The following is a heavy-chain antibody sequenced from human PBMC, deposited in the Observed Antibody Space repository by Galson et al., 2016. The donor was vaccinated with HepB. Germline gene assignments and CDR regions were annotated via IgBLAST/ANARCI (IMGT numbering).Heavy chain of an antibody. V-gene: IGHV3-48*02. D-gene: IGHD3-3*01. CDR2: ISSSSGTI. CDR1: GFTFSSYS. CDR3: ARGDYDVWSGPDHYYYGMDV. Sequence: SLRLSCAASGFTFSSYSMNWVRQAPGKGLEWVSYISSSSGTIYYADSVKGRFTISRDNAKNSLYLQMNSLRDEDTAVYYCARGDYDVWSGPDHYYYGMDVWGQGTTVTVSS. J-gene: IGHJ6*02.